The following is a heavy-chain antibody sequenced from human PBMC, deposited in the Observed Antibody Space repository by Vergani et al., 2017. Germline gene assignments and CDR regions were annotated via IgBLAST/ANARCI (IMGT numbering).Heavy chain of an antibody. D-gene: IGHD5-12*01. V-gene: IGHV5-51*01. CDR2: IYPGDSDT. CDR1: GYSFTSYW. Sequence: VQLVQSGAEVKKPGESLKISCKGSGYSFTSYWIGWVRQMPGKGLEWLGIIYPGDSDTRYSPSFQGQVTISADKSISTAYLQWSSLKASDTAMYSCARQGDIVATSDADFDYWGQGTLVTVSS. CDR3: ARQGDIVATSDADFDY. J-gene: IGHJ4*02.